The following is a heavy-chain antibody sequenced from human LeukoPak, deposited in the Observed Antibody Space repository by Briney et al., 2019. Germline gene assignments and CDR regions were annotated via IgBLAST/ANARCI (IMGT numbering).Heavy chain of an antibody. V-gene: IGHV4-59*01. D-gene: IGHD6-19*01. CDR2: IHYSGNI. CDR1: GGSISSYY. Sequence: SETLSLTCTVSGGSISSYYWSWIRQPPGKGLEWIGNIHYSGNINYNPSIKSRVSLSADTSKSQLSLRLSSVTAADSAVYYCARIGSGCPLDWGQGTLVTVSS. CDR3: ARIGSGCPLD. J-gene: IGHJ4*02.